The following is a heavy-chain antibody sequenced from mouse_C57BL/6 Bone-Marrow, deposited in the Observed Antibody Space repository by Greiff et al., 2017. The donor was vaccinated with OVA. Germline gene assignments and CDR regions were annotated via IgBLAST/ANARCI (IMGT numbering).Heavy chain of an antibody. CDR3: ARTVVVPGAMGY. D-gene: IGHD1-1*01. CDR2: IHPNSGST. V-gene: IGHV1-64*01. CDR1: GYTFTSYW. J-gene: IGHJ4*01. Sequence: QVQLLQPGAELVKPGASVKLSCKASGYTFTSYWMHWVKQRPGQGLEWIGMIHPNSGSTNYNEKFKSKATLTVDKSSSTAYMQLSSLTSEDSAVYYCARTVVVPGAMGYWGQGTSVTVSS.